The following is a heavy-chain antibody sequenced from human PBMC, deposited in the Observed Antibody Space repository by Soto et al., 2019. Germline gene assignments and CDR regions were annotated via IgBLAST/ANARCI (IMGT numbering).Heavy chain of an antibody. CDR1: GFTFSSYA. CDR2: ISYDGSNK. V-gene: IGHV3-30-3*01. Sequence: GGSLILSCAASGFTFSSYAMHWVRQAPGKGLEWVAVISYDGSNKYYADSVKGRFTISRDNSKNTLYLQMNSLRAEDTAVYYCASLDFWSDSPREYWGQGTLVTVSS. CDR3: ASLDFWSDSPREY. J-gene: IGHJ4*02. D-gene: IGHD3-3*01.